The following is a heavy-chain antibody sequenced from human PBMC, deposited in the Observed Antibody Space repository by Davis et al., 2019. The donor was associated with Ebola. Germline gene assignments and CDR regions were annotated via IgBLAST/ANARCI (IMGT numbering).Heavy chain of an antibody. D-gene: IGHD3-3*01. Sequence: SETLSLTCTVSGGSISSSSFYWGWIRQPPGKGLEWIGSIYYSGSTNYNPSLKIRITISVDTSKNQFSLKLNSVTAADTAVYYCARRRTYYDFDPWGQGTLVTVSS. CDR2: IYYSGST. CDR1: GGSISSSSFY. J-gene: IGHJ5*02. CDR3: ARRRTYYDFDP. V-gene: IGHV4-39*07.